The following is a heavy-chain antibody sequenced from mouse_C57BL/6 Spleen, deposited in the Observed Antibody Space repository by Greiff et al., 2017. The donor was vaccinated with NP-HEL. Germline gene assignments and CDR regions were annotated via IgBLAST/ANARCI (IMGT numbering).Heavy chain of an antibody. CDR3: ARGGGATGYFDY. CDR1: GYTFTSYW. V-gene: IGHV1-59*01. D-gene: IGHD1-1*01. Sequence: QVQLKQPGAELVRPGTSVKLSCKASGYTFTSYWMHWVKQRPGQGLEWIGVIDPSDSYTNYNQKFKGKATLTVDTSSSTAYMQLSSLTSEDSAVYYCARGGGATGYFDYWGQGTTLTVSS. J-gene: IGHJ2*01. CDR2: IDPSDSYT.